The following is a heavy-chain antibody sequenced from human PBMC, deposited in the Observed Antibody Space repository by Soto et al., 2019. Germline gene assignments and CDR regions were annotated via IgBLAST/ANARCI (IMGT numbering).Heavy chain of an antibody. CDR3: ARRRLELGFDY. J-gene: IGHJ4*02. Sequence: GGSLRLSCAASGFTFSSYDMHLVRQATGKGLEWVSAIGTAGDTYYPGSVKGRFTIPRENDKNSLYLQMNSLRAGDTAVYYCARRRLELGFDYWGQGTLVTVSS. D-gene: IGHD1-26*01. V-gene: IGHV3-13*01. CDR2: IGTAGDT. CDR1: GFTFSSYD.